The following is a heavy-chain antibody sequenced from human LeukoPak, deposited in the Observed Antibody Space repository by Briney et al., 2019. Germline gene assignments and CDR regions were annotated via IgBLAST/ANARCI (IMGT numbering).Heavy chain of an antibody. CDR2: IYSNGVT. Sequence: GGSLRLSCAASGFTFSSYAMSWVRQAPGKGLEWVSLIYSNGVTNYADSVKGRFTISSDSSKNTLYLQMNSVRAEDTAVYYCAKGQYYDFWSGYPDYWGQGTLVTVSS. CDR3: AKGQYYDFWSGYPDY. J-gene: IGHJ4*02. V-gene: IGHV3-23*01. CDR1: GFTFSSYA. D-gene: IGHD3-3*01.